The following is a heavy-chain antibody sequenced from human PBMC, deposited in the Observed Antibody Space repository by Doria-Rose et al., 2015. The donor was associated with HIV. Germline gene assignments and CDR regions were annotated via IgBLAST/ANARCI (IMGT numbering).Heavy chain of an antibody. V-gene: IGHV2-26*01. J-gene: IGHJ4*02. CDR2: IFSDDER. CDR3: ARIKSSRWYHKYYFDF. D-gene: IGHD6-13*01. Sequence: GPVLVKPTETLTLTCTVSGVSLSSPGMGVSWIRQPPGKALEWLANIFSDDERSYKTSLKSRLTISRGTSKSQVVLTMTDMDPVDTATYYCARIKSSRWYHKYYFDFWGQGTLVIISA. CDR1: GVSLSSPGMG.